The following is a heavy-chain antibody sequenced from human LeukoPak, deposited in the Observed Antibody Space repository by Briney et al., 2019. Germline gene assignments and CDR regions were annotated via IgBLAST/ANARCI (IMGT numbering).Heavy chain of an antibody. CDR1: GGSIRGYW. J-gene: IGHJ4*02. D-gene: IGHD1-14*01. Sequence: SETLSLTCAVYGGSIRGYWWSWIRQPPGRGLEWIGEINDAGRTRHNPFVKSPITISVDTSKNQFSLNLHSVTAADTAMYYCARHRSRTRAFDYWGQGTLVTVSS. CDR3: ARHRSRTRAFDY. CDR2: INDAGRT. V-gene: IGHV4-34*01.